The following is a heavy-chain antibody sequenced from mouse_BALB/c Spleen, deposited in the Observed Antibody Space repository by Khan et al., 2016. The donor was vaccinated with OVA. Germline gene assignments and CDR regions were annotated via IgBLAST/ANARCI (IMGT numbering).Heavy chain of an antibody. V-gene: IGHV3-2*02. CDR1: GYSITSDYA. Sequence: EVELVESGPGLVKPSQSLSLTCTFTGYSITSDYAWNWIRQFPGNKLEWMGYISYSGSTTYNPSLKSRISITRDTSKDQFFLQLKSGTSEDKVTYYCASELGRYYALDYWGQGTSVTVSS. CDR3: ASELGRYYALDY. J-gene: IGHJ4*01. D-gene: IGHD4-1*01. CDR2: ISYSGST.